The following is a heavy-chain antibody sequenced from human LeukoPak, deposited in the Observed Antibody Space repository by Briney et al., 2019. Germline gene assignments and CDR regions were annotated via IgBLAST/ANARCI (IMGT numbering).Heavy chain of an antibody. CDR2: IKSKTDGGTT. D-gene: IGHD3-3*01. J-gene: IGHJ4*02. V-gene: IGHV3-15*01. Sequence: GGSLRLSCTASGFTFGDYAMSWFRQAPGKGLEWVGRIKSKTDGGTTDYAAPVKGRFTISRDDSKNTLYLQMNSLKTEDTAVYYCTTDPDYDFWSGYPHFDYWGQGTLVTVSS. CDR1: GFTFGDYA. CDR3: TTDPDYDFWSGYPHFDY.